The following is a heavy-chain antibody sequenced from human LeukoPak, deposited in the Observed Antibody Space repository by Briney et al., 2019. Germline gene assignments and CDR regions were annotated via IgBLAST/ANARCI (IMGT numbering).Heavy chain of an antibody. Sequence: PGGSLSLSCAASGFTFSSYAMSWVRQAPGKGLEWVSAISGSGGSTYYADSVKGRFTISRDNSKNTLYLQMNSLRAEDTAVYYCAKDRLYGDCVWWFDPWGQGTLVTVSS. D-gene: IGHD4-17*01. CDR2: ISGSGGST. V-gene: IGHV3-23*01. J-gene: IGHJ5*02. CDR3: AKDRLYGDCVWWFDP. CDR1: GFTFSSYA.